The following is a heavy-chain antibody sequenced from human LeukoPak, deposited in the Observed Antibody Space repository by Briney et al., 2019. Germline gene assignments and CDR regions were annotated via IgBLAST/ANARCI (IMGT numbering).Heavy chain of an antibody. CDR1: GYTYTAYG. V-gene: IGHV1-2*02. CDR3: ARDSGLGPTWHPFDH. J-gene: IGHJ4*02. CDR2: INAYSGNT. D-gene: IGHD1-26*01. Sequence: ASVTVSCKASGYTYTAYGFTWVRQAPGQGLEWMGWINAYSGNTNYAQKFRGRVTMTRDTSISTAYMELSGLRSDDTAVYYCARDSGLGPTWHPFDHWGQGTPVTVSS.